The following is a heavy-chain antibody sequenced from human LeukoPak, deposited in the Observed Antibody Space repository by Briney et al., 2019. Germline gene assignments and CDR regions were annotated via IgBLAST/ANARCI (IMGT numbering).Heavy chain of an antibody. CDR1: GYTLTELS. J-gene: IGHJ6*03. CDR2: FDPEDGET. V-gene: IGHV1-24*01. D-gene: IGHD2-2*01. CDR3: ARDVRIPAAEYYYYYMDV. Sequence: GASVKVSCKVSGYTLTELSMHWVRQAPGKGLEWMGGFDPEDGETIYAQKFQGRVTMTEDTSTDTAYMELSSLRSEDTAVYYCARDVRIPAAEYYYYYMDVWGKGTTVAVSS.